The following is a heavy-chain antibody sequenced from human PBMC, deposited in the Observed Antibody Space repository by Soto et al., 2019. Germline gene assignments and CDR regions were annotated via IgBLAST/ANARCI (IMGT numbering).Heavy chain of an antibody. CDR2: IYYSGST. CDR3: ARSIELRYFDWVN. D-gene: IGHD3-9*01. J-gene: IGHJ4*02. CDR1: GGSISSGGYY. Sequence: SETLSLTCSVSGGSISSGGYYWSWIRQHPGKGLEWIGYIYYSGSTYYNPSLKSRVTISVDTSKNQFSLKLSSVTAADTAVYYCARSIELRYFDWVNWGQGTLVTVSS. V-gene: IGHV4-31*03.